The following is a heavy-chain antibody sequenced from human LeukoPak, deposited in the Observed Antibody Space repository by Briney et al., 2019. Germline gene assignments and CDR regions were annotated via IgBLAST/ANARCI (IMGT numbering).Heavy chain of an antibody. Sequence: PSETLSLTCAAYGGSFSGYYWSWIRQPPGKGLEWIGEINHSGSTNYNPSLKSRVTISVDTSKNQFSLKLSSVTAADTAVYYRARGPTYYYDSSGYSFFFQHWGQGTLVTVSS. CDR3: ARGPTYYYDSSGYSFFFQH. J-gene: IGHJ1*01. D-gene: IGHD3-22*01. CDR1: GGSFSGYY. V-gene: IGHV4-34*01. CDR2: INHSGST.